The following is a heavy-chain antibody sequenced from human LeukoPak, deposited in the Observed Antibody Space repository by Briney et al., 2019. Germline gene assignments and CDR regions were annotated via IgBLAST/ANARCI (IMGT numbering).Heavy chain of an antibody. CDR2: IYYSGST. Sequence: SETLSLTCTVSGGSISSSSYYWGWIRQPPGKGLEWIGSIYYSGSTYYNPPLKSRVTISVDTSKNQFSLKLSSVTAADTAVYYCARPYYDILTGYKWFDPWGQGTLVTVSS. CDR1: GGSISSSSYY. CDR3: ARPYYDILTGYKWFDP. V-gene: IGHV4-39*01. J-gene: IGHJ5*02. D-gene: IGHD3-9*01.